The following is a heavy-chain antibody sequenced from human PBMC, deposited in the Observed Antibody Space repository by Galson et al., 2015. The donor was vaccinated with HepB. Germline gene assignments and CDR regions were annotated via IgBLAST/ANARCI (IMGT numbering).Heavy chain of an antibody. CDR2: IYTSGST. Sequence: TLSLTCTVSGGSISSSSYYWSWIRQPAGKGLEWIGRIYTSGSTNYNPSLKSRVTISVDTSKNQFSLKLSSVTAADTAVYYCARDRVVGATFDYWGQGTLVTVSS. CDR3: ARDRVVGATFDY. CDR1: GGSISSSSYY. V-gene: IGHV4-61*02. D-gene: IGHD1-26*01. J-gene: IGHJ4*02.